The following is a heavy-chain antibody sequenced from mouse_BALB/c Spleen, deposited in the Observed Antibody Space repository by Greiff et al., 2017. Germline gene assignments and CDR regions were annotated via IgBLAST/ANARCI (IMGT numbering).Heavy chain of an antibody. CDR2: IYPGDGDT. CDR3: ARGYYDHALFAY. J-gene: IGHJ3*01. CDR1: GYAFSSYW. V-gene: IGHV1-80*01. Sequence: VKLQESGAELVRPGSSVKISCKASGYAFSSYWMNWVKQRPGQGLEWIGQIYPGDGDTNYNGKFKGKATLTADKSSSTAYMQLSSLTSEDSAVYFCARGYYDHALFAYWGQGTLVTVSA. D-gene: IGHD2-4*01.